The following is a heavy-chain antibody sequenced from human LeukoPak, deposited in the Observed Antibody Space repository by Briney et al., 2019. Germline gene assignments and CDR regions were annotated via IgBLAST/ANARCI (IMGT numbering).Heavy chain of an antibody. CDR3: ARAGNWNDGGYLDY. CDR2: IKQDGSEK. CDR1: GFSFSTYW. D-gene: IGHD1-20*01. V-gene: IGHV3-7*01. J-gene: IGHJ4*02. Sequence: GGSLRLSCAASGFSFSTYWMSWVRQAPGEGLEWVANIKQDGSEKYYVDSVKGRFTISRDSAKNSLYLQMNSLRAEDTAVYYCARAGNWNDGGYLDYWGQGTLVTVSS.